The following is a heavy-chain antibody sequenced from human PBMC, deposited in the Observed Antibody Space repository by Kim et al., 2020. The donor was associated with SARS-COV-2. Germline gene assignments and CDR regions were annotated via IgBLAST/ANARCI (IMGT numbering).Heavy chain of an antibody. J-gene: IGHJ6*02. V-gene: IGHV3-66*01. D-gene: IGHD3-10*01. CDR1: GFTVSSNY. Sequence: GGSLRLSCAASGFTVSSNYMSWVRQAPGKGLEWVSVIYSGGSTYYADSVKGRFTISRDNSKNTLYLQMNSLRAEDTAVYYCARVGITMVRGKDYYYGMDVWGQGTTVTVSS. CDR2: IYSGGST. CDR3: ARVGITMVRGKDYYYGMDV.